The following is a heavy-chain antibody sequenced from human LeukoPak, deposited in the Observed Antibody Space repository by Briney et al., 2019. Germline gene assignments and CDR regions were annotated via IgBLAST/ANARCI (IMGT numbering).Heavy chain of an antibody. V-gene: IGHV1-18*01. Sequence: ASVKVSCKASGYTFTSYGISWVRQAPGQGLEWMGWISAYNGNTNYAQKLQGRVTMTTDTSTSTAYMELRGLRSDDTAVYYCAREGSAYGDYGAAWYWGQGTLVTVSS. CDR3: AREGSAYGDYGAAWY. J-gene: IGHJ4*02. CDR2: ISAYNGNT. CDR1: GYTFTSYG. D-gene: IGHD4-17*01.